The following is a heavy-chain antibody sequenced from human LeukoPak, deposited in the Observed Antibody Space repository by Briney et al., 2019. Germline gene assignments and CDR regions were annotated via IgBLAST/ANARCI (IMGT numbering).Heavy chain of an antibody. Sequence: SETLSLTCTVSGGSISSSNYYWGWIRQPPGKGLEWIGSIYYSGSTYYNPSLKSRVTISVDTSKNQFSLKLSSVTAADTAVYYCARGPGPLVPAAFDIWGQGTMVTVSS. CDR3: ARGPGPLVPAAFDI. J-gene: IGHJ3*02. V-gene: IGHV4-39*01. CDR2: IYYSGST. CDR1: GGSISSSNYY. D-gene: IGHD3-10*01.